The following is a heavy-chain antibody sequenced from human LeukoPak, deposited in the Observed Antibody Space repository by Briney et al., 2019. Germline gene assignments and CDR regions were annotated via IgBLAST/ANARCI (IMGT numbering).Heavy chain of an antibody. CDR1: GYTFTSYG. CDR2: ISAYNGNT. Sequence: ASVKVSCKASGYTFTSYGISWVRQAPGQGLEWMGWISAYNGNTNYAQKLQGRVTMTTDTSTSTAYMELRSLRSDDTAVYYCARSSYDSSGYYYGGRGGPYYFDYWGQGTLVTVSS. V-gene: IGHV1-18*01. CDR3: ARSSYDSSGYYYGGRGGPYYFDY. D-gene: IGHD3-22*01. J-gene: IGHJ4*02.